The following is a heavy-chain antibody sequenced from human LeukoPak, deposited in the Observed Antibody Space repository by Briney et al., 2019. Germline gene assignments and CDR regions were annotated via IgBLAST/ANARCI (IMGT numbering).Heavy chain of an antibody. D-gene: IGHD3-10*01. CDR1: GFTFDDYA. V-gene: IGHV3-9*01. J-gene: IGHJ4*02. CDR2: ISWDSGRI. CDR3: AKDYYTSGCYLFDY. Sequence: GGSLRLSCAASGFTFDDYAIHWVRQAPGKGLEWVSGISWDSGRIGYADSVRGRFTISRDNAKNSLYLLMNSLRAEDTALYYCAKDYYTSGCYLFDYWGQGTLVTVSS.